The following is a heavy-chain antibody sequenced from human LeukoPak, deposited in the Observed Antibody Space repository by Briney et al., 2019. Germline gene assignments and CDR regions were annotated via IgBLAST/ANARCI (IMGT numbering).Heavy chain of an antibody. D-gene: IGHD2-15*01. CDR1: GGSISSYY. Sequence: SETLSLTCTVSGGSISSYYWSWIRQVAGKGLEWIGRIYTSGSTNYNPSLKSRVTMSVDTSKNQFSLKLTSVTAADTAVYYCARVRALGDCNGGSCYFNFWGQGTLVTVSS. CDR3: ARVRALGDCNGGSCYFNF. V-gene: IGHV4-4*07. CDR2: IYTSGST. J-gene: IGHJ4*02.